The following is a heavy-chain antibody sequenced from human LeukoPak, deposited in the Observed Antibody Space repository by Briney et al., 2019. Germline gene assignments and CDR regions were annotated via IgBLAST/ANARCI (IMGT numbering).Heavy chain of an antibody. J-gene: IGHJ4*02. D-gene: IGHD3-10*01. CDR1: GDSVTTYY. CDR3: ARDGEGPLGNFDY. CDR2: IYYRST. Sequence: SETLSLTCTVSGDSVTTYYWRWIRQPPGKGLEWIGYIYYRSTNYNPSLKSRVTISVDTSKNQFSLKLSSVTAADTAVYYCARDGEGPLGNFDYWGQGTLVTVSS. V-gene: IGHV4-59*02.